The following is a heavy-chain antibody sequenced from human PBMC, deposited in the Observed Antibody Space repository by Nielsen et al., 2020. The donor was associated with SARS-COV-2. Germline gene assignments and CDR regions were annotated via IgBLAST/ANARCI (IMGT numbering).Heavy chain of an antibody. J-gene: IGHJ4*02. CDR2: ISGSGGST. CDR3: AKVRSITGGDDY. D-gene: IGHD1-20*01. CDR1: GFTFSSYA. Sequence: GESLKISCAASGFTFSSYAMSWVRQAPGKGLEWVSAISGSGGSTYYADSVKGRFTISRDNSKNTLYLQMNSLRAEDTAVYYCAKVRSITGGDDYWGQGTLVTVSS. V-gene: IGHV3-23*01.